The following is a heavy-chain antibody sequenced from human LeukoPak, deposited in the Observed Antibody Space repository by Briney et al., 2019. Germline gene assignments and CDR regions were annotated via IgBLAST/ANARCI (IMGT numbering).Heavy chain of an antibody. CDR1: GFTFSSYA. Sequence: PGGSLRLSCAASGFTFSSYAMSWVRQAPGKGLEWVSAISGSGGSTYYADSAKGRFTISRDNSKNTLYLQMNSLRAEDTAVYYCAKDRAYSSSWYNYWGQGTLVTVSS. D-gene: IGHD6-13*01. J-gene: IGHJ4*02. CDR2: ISGSGGST. CDR3: AKDRAYSSSWYNY. V-gene: IGHV3-23*01.